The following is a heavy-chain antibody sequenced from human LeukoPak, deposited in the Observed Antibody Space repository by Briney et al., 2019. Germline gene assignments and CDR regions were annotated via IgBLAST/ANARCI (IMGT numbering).Heavy chain of an antibody. Sequence: ASVKVSCKASGYTFTGYYMHWVRQAPGQGLEWMGWINPNSGGTNYAQKFQGRVTMARDTSISTAYMELSRLRSDDTAVYYCARARRTGTSSYYYMDVWGKGTTVTVSS. CDR3: ARARRTGTSSYYYMDV. D-gene: IGHD1-7*01. V-gene: IGHV1-2*02. CDR1: GYTFTGYY. CDR2: INPNSGGT. J-gene: IGHJ6*03.